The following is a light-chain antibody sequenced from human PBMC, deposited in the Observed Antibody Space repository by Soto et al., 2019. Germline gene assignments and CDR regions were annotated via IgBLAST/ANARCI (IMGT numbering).Light chain of an antibody. CDR2: GAS. CDR1: QSVSGSY. J-gene: IGKJ4*01. V-gene: IGKV3-20*01. CDR3: QQYRNSPPT. Sequence: EIVLTQSPGTLSLSPWERATLSCRASQSVSGSYLAWYQQKPGQAPRLLIYGASSRATGIPDRFSGSGSGTDFTLTISKLEPEDFAVYYCQQYRNSPPTFGGGTKVDIK.